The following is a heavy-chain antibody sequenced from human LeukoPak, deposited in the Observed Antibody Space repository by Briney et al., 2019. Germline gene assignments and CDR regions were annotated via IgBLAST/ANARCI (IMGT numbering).Heavy chain of an antibody. D-gene: IGHD2-21*01. CDR1: GGTFSSYA. CDR3: ARKGVAQSPFDY. J-gene: IGHJ4*02. CDR2: IIPIFGTA. Sequence: SVKVSCKASGGTFSSYAISWVRQAPGQGLEWMGGIIPIFGTANYAQKFQGRVTITADESTSTAYMELSSLRSEDTAVYYCARKGVAQSPFDYWGQGTLVTVSS. V-gene: IGHV1-69*13.